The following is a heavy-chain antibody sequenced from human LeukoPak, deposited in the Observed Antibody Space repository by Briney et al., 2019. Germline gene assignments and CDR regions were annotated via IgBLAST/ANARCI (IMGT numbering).Heavy chain of an antibody. Sequence: ASVKVSCKASGYTFTGYYMHRVRQAPGQGIEWMEWIHPNTGNPTYAQGFTGRFVFSLDTSVGTTYLQISSLKAEDTAVYYCARAYQSLGGLSLPDHWGQGTLVTVSS. CDR2: IHPNTGNP. V-gene: IGHV7-4-1*02. CDR3: ARAYQSLGGLSLPDH. J-gene: IGHJ5*02. CDR1: GYTFTGYY. D-gene: IGHD3-16*02.